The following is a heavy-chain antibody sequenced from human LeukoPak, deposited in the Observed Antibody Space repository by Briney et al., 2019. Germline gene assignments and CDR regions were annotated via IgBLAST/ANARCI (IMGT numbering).Heavy chain of an antibody. CDR1: GGSFSGYF. V-gene: IGHV4-34*01. Sequence: SETLSLTCAVYGGSFSGYFWSWIRQPPGKGLEWIGEINHRGRTNYNPSLKSRVTISVDTSKNQFSLKLSSVTAADTAVYYCARARHNHMDVWGQGTLVTVSS. J-gene: IGHJ4*02. D-gene: IGHD1-1*01. CDR3: ARARHNHMDV. CDR2: INHRGRT.